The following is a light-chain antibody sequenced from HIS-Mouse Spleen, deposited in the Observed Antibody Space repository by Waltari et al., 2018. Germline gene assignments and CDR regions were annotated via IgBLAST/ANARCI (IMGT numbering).Light chain of an antibody. Sequence: QSALTQPASVSGSPGQSITISCTGTSSDVGSYNLVSWYQQHPGKAPKPMIYEGSKRPSGVSNRLSGSKSGNTASLTISGLQAEDEADYYCCSYAGSSTVVFGGGTKLTVL. CDR2: EGS. CDR1: SSDVGSYNL. J-gene: IGLJ2*01. V-gene: IGLV2-23*01. CDR3: CSYAGSSTVV.